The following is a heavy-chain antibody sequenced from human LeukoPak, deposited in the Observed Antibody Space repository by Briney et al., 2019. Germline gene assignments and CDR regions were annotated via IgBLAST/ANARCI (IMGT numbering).Heavy chain of an antibody. D-gene: IGHD2-21*02. V-gene: IGHV3-23*01. CDR1: GFTFSSYA. J-gene: IGHJ4*02. CDR3: AREQYCGGDCYDYFDY. Sequence: GGSLRLSCAASGFTFSSYAMSWVRQAPGKGLEWVSAISGSGGSTYYADSVKGRFTISRDNAKNSLYLQMNSLRAEDTAVYYCAREQYCGGDCYDYFDYWGQGTLVTVSS. CDR2: ISGSGGST.